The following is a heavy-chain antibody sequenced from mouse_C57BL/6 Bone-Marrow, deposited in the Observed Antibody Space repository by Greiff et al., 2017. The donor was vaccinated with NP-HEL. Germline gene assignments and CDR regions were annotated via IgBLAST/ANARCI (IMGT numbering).Heavy chain of an antibody. CDR3: ARSGSSCNWYFDV. CDR2: IYPGSGNT. Sequence: QVQLKESGAELVRPGASVKLSCKASGYTFTDYYINWVKQRPGQGLEWIARIYPGSGNTYYNEKFKGKATLTAEKSSSTAYMQLSSLTSEDSAFYFCARSGSSCNWYFDVWGTGTTVTVSS. CDR1: GYTFTDYY. V-gene: IGHV1-76*01. J-gene: IGHJ1*03. D-gene: IGHD1-1*01.